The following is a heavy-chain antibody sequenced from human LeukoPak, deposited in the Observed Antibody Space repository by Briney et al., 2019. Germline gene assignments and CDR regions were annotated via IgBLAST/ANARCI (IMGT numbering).Heavy chain of an antibody. D-gene: IGHD1-26*01. CDR3: AREVGAAIQNWFDP. Sequence: GGSLRLSCAASGFTFSSYEMNWVRQAPGKGLKWVSYISYSGNTIYYADPVNGRITISREKAKYSQYLQMNSLRGEDTAVYYCAREVGAAIQNWFDPWGQGTLVTVSS. V-gene: IGHV3-48*03. CDR2: ISYSGNTI. CDR1: GFTFSSYE. J-gene: IGHJ5*02.